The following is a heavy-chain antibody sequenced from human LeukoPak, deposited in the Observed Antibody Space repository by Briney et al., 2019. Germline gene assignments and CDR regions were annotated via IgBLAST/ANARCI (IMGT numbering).Heavy chain of an antibody. CDR1: GFTFDDYG. CDR2: INWNGGST. V-gene: IGHV3-20*04. J-gene: IGHJ6*03. CDR3: ARVAAAGYYYYYYMDV. Sequence: PGGSLRLSCAASGFTFDDYGMSWVRQAPGKGLEWVSGINWNGGSTGYADSVKGRFTISRDNAKNSLYLQMNSLRAEDTALYYCARVAAAGYYYYYYMDVWGKGTTVTVSS. D-gene: IGHD6-13*01.